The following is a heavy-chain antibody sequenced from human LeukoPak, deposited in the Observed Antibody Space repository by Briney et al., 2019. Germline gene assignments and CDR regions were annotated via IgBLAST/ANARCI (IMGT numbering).Heavy chain of an antibody. J-gene: IGHJ4*02. D-gene: IGHD4-17*01. V-gene: IGHV3-20*04. Sequence: GGSLRLSCAASGLTFDDYGMSWVRQAPGKGLEWVSGINWNGGSTGYADSVKGRFTISRDNAKNSLCLQMNSLRAEDTAVYYCARDRTTVIDYWGQGTLVTVSS. CDR1: GLTFDDYG. CDR3: ARDRTTVIDY. CDR2: INWNGGST.